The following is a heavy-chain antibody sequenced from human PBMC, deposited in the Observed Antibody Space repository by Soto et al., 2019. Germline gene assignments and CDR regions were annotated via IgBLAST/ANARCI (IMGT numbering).Heavy chain of an antibody. J-gene: IGHJ4*02. CDR2: IYYNGRT. Sequence: PSETLSLTCTVSGVSISSGGYYWTWIRQHPGKGLEWIGNIYYNGRTYYNPSLKSRVTISLDTSKNHFSLKLSSVTAADTAVYYCATFIQLWSEPDYWGQGTLVTVSS. CDR1: GVSISSGGYY. CDR3: ATFIQLWSEPDY. V-gene: IGHV4-31*03. D-gene: IGHD1-1*01.